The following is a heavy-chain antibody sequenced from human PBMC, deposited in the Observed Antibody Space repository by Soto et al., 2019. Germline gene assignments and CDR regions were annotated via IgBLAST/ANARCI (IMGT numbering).Heavy chain of an antibody. CDR1: GGSISSDDYY. J-gene: IGHJ4*02. D-gene: IGHD6-6*01. CDR2: IYYSGRT. V-gene: IGHV4-30-4*01. Sequence: SETLSLTCTVSGGSISSDDYYWSWIRQPPGKGLEWIGYIYYSGRTDYNPSLKSRVIISIDTSKNQFSLNLNSVSAADTAVYYCARDRSNSPDYFDYWGQGTLVTVSS. CDR3: ARDRSNSPDYFDY.